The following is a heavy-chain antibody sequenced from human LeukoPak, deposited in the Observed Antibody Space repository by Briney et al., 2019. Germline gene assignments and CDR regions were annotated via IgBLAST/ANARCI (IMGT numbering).Heavy chain of an antibody. CDR2: IYHSGST. V-gene: IGHV4-34*01. Sequence: SETLSLTCAVYGGSFSGYYWNWIRQPPGKGLEWIGEIYHSGSTNYNPSLKSRVTISVDKSKNQLSLKLSSVTAADTAVYYCARDTAFGYSSSWYAYWGQGTLVTVSS. CDR1: GGSFSGYY. J-gene: IGHJ4*02. CDR3: ARDTAFGYSSSWYAY. D-gene: IGHD6-13*01.